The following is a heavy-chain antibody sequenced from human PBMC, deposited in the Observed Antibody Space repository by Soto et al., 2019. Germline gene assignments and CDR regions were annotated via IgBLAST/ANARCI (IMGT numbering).Heavy chain of an antibody. CDR3: ARHSPDFDWLSQFDY. Sequence: SETLSLTCTVSGGSITNSDYYWSWIRQTPGKGLEWIGYIFYFGSTNYNPSLKSRVTLSIDTSKNQLSLKLSSVTAADTAVYYCARHSPDFDWLSQFDYWGQGTLVTVSS. CDR1: GGSITNSDYY. D-gene: IGHD3-9*01. V-gene: IGHV4-61*08. CDR2: IFYFGST. J-gene: IGHJ4*02.